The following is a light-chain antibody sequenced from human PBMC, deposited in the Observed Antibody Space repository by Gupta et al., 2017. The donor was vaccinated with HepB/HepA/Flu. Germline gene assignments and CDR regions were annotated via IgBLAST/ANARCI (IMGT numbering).Light chain of an antibody. V-gene: IGLV2-14*01. Sequence: QSALTPPASVSGAPGQYSHNSFSGTSSDVGGYNYVSCYQQPPGKAPKLMIYDVNNRPSRVSNRFSASKSGNTASLTISGLQAEDEADYYCSSYKSSNTVVFGGGTKLTVL. CDR3: SSYKSSNTVV. CDR1: SSDVGGYNY. J-gene: IGLJ2*01. CDR2: DVN.